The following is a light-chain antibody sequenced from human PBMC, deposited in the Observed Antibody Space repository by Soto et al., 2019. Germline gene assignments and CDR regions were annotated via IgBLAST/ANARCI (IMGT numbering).Light chain of an antibody. CDR2: DRS. CDR3: QQRSNWPIP. J-gene: IGKJ5*01. V-gene: IGKV3-11*01. CDR1: ETIRSL. Sequence: VLKQSPVTLSLSPGERATLSCRASETIRSLLAWYQQRPGQAPRLLIYDRSSRATGIPARFSGSGSGTDFTLTISSLEPDDFGVYYCQQRSNWPIPFGQGTRLEIK.